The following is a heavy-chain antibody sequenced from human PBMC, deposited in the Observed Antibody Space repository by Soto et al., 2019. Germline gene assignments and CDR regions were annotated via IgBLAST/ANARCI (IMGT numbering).Heavy chain of an antibody. CDR3: ARGGSGDYDSSGHL. Sequence: SETLSLTCTVSGGSVSSGSYYWSWIRQPPGKGLEWIGYIYYSGSTNYNPSLKSRVTISVDTSKNQFSPKLSSVTAADTAVYYCARGGSGDYDSSGHLWGQGTLVTVSS. CDR2: IYYSGST. V-gene: IGHV4-61*01. D-gene: IGHD3-22*01. CDR1: GGSVSSGSYY. J-gene: IGHJ5*02.